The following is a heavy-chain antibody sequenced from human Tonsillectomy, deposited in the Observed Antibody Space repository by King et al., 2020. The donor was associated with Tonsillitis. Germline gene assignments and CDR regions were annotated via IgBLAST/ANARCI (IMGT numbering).Heavy chain of an antibody. V-gene: IGHV1-69*01. CDR1: GGTFSSYT. Sequence: QLVQSGAEVKKPGSSVKVSCTASGGTFSSYTFSWVRQAPGQGLEWMGGIIPLFTSADYAQKFQGRVTITADESTSTAYMELSSLRSDDTAVYYCARDPHIAVSGPFDYWGQGTLVTVSS. CDR3: ARDPHIAVSGPFDY. D-gene: IGHD6-19*01. J-gene: IGHJ4*02. CDR2: IIPLFTSA.